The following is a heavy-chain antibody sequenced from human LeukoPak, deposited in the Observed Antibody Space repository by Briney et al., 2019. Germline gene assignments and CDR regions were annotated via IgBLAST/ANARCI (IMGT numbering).Heavy chain of an antibody. D-gene: IGHD3-22*01. CDR3: AQRPDSSGYYPRYFQH. V-gene: IGHV3-23*01. J-gene: IGHJ1*01. CDR1: GFTFSTYG. CDR2: ISSGGGST. Sequence: GGSLRLSLAGSGFTFSTYGMSWVRQAPGKGLEWVSGISSGGGSTYYADSVKGRFTISRDNSKNTLYLQMDSLRAEDTAIYYCAQRPDSSGYYPRYFQHWGQGTLVTVSS.